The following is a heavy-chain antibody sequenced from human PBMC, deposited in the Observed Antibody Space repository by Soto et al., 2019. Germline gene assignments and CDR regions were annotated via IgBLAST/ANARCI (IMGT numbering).Heavy chain of an antibody. D-gene: IGHD1-7*01. CDR1: GFTFTNYR. V-gene: IGHV3-74*01. Sequence: HHGGSLRLSCAASGFTFTNYRIHWVRQAPGKGLVWVARINSDGTRINYADSVKGRFTISRDNAKNTVFLQMNSLRDEDSAVYFCARAGDWNYVQDFWGQGTLVTVSS. J-gene: IGHJ4*02. CDR2: INSDGTRI. CDR3: ARAGDWNYVQDF.